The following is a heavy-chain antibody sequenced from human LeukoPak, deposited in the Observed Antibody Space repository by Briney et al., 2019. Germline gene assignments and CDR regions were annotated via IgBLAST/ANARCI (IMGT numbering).Heavy chain of an antibody. CDR3: ARRSYLFSTISGDDAFDI. J-gene: IGHJ3*02. D-gene: IGHD3-10*01. CDR1: GGTFSSYA. Sequence: VASVKVSCKASGGTFSSYAISWVRQAPGQGLEWMGRIIPILGIANYAQKFQGRVTITADKSTSTAYMELRSLTSDDTAVYYCARRSYLFSTISGDDAFDIWGQGTVVTVSS. V-gene: IGHV1-69*04. CDR2: IIPILGIA.